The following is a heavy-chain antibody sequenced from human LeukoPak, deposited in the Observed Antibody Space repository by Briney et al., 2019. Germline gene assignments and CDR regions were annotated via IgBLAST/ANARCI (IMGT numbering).Heavy chain of an antibody. D-gene: IGHD5-18*01. J-gene: IGHJ4*02. CDR2: ISYDGSNK. CDR3: AKDRLGIQLWLGYFDC. V-gene: IGHV3-30*18. Sequence: GGSLRLSCAASGFTFSSYGMHWVRQAPGKGLEWVAVISYDGSNKYYADSVKGRFTISRDNSKNTLYLQMNSLRAEDTAVYYCAKDRLGIQLWLGYFDCWGQGTLVTVSS. CDR1: GFTFSSYG.